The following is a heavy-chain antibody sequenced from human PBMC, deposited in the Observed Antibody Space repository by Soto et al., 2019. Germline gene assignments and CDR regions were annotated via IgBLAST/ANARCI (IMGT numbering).Heavy chain of an antibody. D-gene: IGHD2-2*01. CDR1: GYTFSSYY. V-gene: IGHV1-46*01. Sequence: QVQLVQSGAEVKKPGASVKVSCKASGYTFSSYYMHWVRQSPGQGLEWMGIINPSGGSTSYPQKFQGRVTMASDTSTSTVYMELSSRRSEDTAVYYCARDESQYLVLSGAYYYYGMDVWGQGTTVTVSS. CDR3: ARDESQYLVLSGAYYYYGMDV. J-gene: IGHJ6*02. CDR2: INPSGGST.